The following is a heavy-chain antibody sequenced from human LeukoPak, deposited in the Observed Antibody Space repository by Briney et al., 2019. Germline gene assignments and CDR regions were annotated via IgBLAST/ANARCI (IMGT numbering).Heavy chain of an antibody. Sequence: GASVKVSCKASGYTFTSYGISWVRQAPGQGLEWMGWISPHSGGTNYAQRLQGRVTMTTDTSTSTAYMELRSLRSDDTAVYYCARDYYGSGTETEYWGQGTLVTVSS. CDR3: ARDYYGSGTETEY. CDR1: GYTFTSYG. CDR2: ISPHSGGT. V-gene: IGHV1-18*01. D-gene: IGHD3-10*01. J-gene: IGHJ4*02.